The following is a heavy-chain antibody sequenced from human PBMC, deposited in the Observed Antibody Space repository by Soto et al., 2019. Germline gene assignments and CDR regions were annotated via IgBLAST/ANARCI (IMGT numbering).Heavy chain of an antibody. V-gene: IGHV4-34*01. J-gene: IGHJ4*02. CDR3: ARHIHNQGFEYYFDS. CDR1: GGSFSGYY. D-gene: IGHD1-1*01. CDR2: INHSGST. Sequence: SETLSLTCAVYGGSFSGYYWSWIRQPPGKGLEWIGEINHSGSTNYDPSLKSRVTISVDTSKNQISLKLSSVTAADTAVYYCARHIHNQGFEYYFDSWGQGTLVTVSS.